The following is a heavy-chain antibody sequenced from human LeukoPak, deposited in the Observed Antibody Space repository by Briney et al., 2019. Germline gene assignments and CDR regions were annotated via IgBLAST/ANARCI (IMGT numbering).Heavy chain of an antibody. CDR2: SNTDGSST. J-gene: IGHJ4*02. CDR3: ARARYSYCSSTSCYAFDY. V-gene: IGHV3-74*01. D-gene: IGHD2-2*01. Sequence: GGSLRLSCAASGFTFSSYWMHWVRQAPGKGLVWVSRSNTDGSSTSYADSVKGRFTISRDNAKNTLYLQMNSLRAEDTAVYYCARARYSYCSSTSCYAFDYWGQGTLVTVSS. CDR1: GFTFSSYW.